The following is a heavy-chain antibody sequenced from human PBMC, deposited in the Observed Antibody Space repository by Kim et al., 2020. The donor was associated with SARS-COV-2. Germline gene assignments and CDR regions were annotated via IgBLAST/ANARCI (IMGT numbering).Heavy chain of an antibody. J-gene: IGHJ4*02. CDR3: ARDDLGSRPPFDD. D-gene: IGHD2-15*01. Sequence: GGTEKGRFTISRENAENSLCMQRNSLRAEDTAVYYCARDDLGSRPPFDDWGQGTLVTVSS. V-gene: IGHV3-48*03.